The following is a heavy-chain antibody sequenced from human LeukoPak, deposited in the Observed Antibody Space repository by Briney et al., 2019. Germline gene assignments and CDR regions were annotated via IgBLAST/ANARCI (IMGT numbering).Heavy chain of an antibody. J-gene: IGHJ5*02. CDR1: GGSFSGYY. D-gene: IGHD5-12*01. CDR2: INHSGST. Sequence: SETLSLTCAVYGGSFSGYYWSWIRQPPGKGLEWTGEINHSGSTNYNPSLKSRVTISVDTFKNQFSLKLSSVTAADTAVYYCARGHGIVASSFDPWGQGTLVTVSS. V-gene: IGHV4-34*01. CDR3: ARGHGIVASSFDP.